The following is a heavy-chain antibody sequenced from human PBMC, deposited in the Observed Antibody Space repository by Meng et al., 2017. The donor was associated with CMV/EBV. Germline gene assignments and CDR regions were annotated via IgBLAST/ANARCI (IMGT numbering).Heavy chain of an antibody. CDR3: VRDRVEFCGGDYPHGY. V-gene: IGHV3-30*04. Sequence: GESLKISCAASGFTFNFFSFYWVRQAPGKGLDWVAVISFDGRSKDYADSVKGRFTISRDDSKNMVYLEMSSLRIEDSAVYYCVRDRVEFCGGDYPHGYWGQGTLVTVSS. CDR2: ISFDGRSK. D-gene: IGHD2-21*01. J-gene: IGHJ4*02. CDR1: GFTFNFFS.